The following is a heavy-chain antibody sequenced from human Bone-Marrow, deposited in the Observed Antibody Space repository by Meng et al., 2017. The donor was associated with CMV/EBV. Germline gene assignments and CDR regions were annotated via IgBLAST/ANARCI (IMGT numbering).Heavy chain of an antibody. V-gene: IGHV1-69*10. CDR1: GGTFSSYA. J-gene: IGHJ6*02. CDR2: IIPILGIA. D-gene: IGHD2-2*01. CDR3: AMGGIVVVPAAIPALRDYYYYYGMDV. Sequence: SVKVSCKASGGTFSSYAISWVRQAPGQGLEWMGGIIPILGIANYAQKFQGRVTITADKSTSTAYMELSSLRSEDTAVYYCAMGGIVVVPAAIPALRDYYYYYGMDVWGQGTTVTVYS.